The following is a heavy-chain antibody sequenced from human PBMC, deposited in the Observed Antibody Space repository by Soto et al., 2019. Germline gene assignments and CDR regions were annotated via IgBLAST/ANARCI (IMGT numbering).Heavy chain of an antibody. J-gene: IGHJ6*02. D-gene: IGHD5-18*01. Sequence: SVKVSCKASGGTFSSYAISWVRQAPGQGLEWMGGIIPIFGTANYAQKFQGRVTITADESTSTAYMELSSLRSEDTAVYYCARDTAMVTYYYYGMDVWGQGTTVTVSS. CDR3: ARDTAMVTYYYYGMDV. V-gene: IGHV1-69*13. CDR2: IIPIFGTA. CDR1: GGTFSSYA.